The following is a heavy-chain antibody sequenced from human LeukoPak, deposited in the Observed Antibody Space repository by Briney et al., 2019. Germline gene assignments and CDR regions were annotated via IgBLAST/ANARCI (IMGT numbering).Heavy chain of an antibody. J-gene: IGHJ4*02. CDR2: ISSSSSTI. CDR1: GFTFSSYS. D-gene: IGHD3-22*01. V-gene: IGHV3-48*01. Sequence: GGSLRLSCAASGFTFSSYSMNWVRQAPGKGLEWGSYISSSSSTIYYADSVKGRFTISRDNAKNSLYLQMNSLRAEDTAVYYCARGDYYYDSSGYYVYWGQGTLVTVSS. CDR3: ARGDYYYDSSGYYVY.